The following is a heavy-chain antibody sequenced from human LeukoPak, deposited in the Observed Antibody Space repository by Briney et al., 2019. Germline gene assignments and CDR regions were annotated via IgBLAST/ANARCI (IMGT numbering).Heavy chain of an antibody. CDR1: GGSISSCGYS. Sequence: SETLSLTCAVSGGSISSCGYSWSWIRQPPGKGLEWIGYIYHSGSTYYNPSLKSRVTISVDRSKNQFSLKLSSVTAADTAVYYCARESRWFDPWGQGTLVTVSS. CDR3: ARESRWFDP. CDR2: IYHSGST. V-gene: IGHV4-30-2*01. J-gene: IGHJ5*02.